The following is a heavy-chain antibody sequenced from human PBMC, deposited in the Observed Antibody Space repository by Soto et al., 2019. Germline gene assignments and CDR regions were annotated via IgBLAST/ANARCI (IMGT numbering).Heavy chain of an antibody. D-gene: IGHD3-3*01. CDR2: IYHSGST. J-gene: IGHJ6*02. CDR1: GGSISSGGYS. Sequence: PSETLSLTCAVSGGSISSGGYSWSWIRQPPGKGLEWIGYIYHSGSTYYNPSLKSRVTISVDRSKNQFSLKLSSVTAADTAVYYCARAAQRVLRFLEWGPRKTYGMDVWGQGTTVTVSS. CDR3: ARAAQRVLRFLEWGPRKTYGMDV. V-gene: IGHV4-30-2*01.